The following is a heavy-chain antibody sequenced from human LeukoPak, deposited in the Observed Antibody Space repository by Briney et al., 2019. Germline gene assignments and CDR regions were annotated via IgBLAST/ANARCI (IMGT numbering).Heavy chain of an antibody. Sequence: ASVKVSCKASGGTFSSYAISWVRQATGQGLEWMGGIIPNFGTANYAQKFQGRVTITTDESMSTAYMELSSLRSEDTAVYYCARSYIVVVRASLYLDSWGQRAPVTVSS. V-gene: IGHV1-69*05. J-gene: IGHJ4*02. D-gene: IGHD2-2*01. CDR1: GGTFSSYA. CDR3: ARSYIVVVRASLYLDS. CDR2: IIPNFGTA.